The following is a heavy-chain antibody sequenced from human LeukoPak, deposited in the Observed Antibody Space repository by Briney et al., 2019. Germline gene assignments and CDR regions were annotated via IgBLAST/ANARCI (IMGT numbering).Heavy chain of an antibody. CDR3: AGEEYPYYYDSSGYTVGY. CDR1: GGSFSGYY. J-gene: IGHJ4*02. Sequence: NPXETLSLTCXXXGGSFSGYYWSWIRQPPGKGLEWIGEINHSGSTNYNPSLKSRVTISVDTSKNQFSLKLSSVTAADTAVYYCAGEEYPYYYDSSGYTVGYWGQGTLVTVSS. V-gene: IGHV4-34*01. D-gene: IGHD3-22*01. CDR2: INHSGST.